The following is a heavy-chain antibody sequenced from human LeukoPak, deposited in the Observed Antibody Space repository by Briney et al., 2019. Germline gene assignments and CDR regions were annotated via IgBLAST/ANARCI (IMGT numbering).Heavy chain of an antibody. V-gene: IGHV4-38-2*02. CDR1: GYSISSGYY. CDR2: IYHSGRT. J-gene: IGHJ5*02. D-gene: IGHD1-1*01. CDR3: AREVTQTINWSHWFDP. Sequence: KPSETLSLTCTVSGYSISSGYYWGWIRQPPGKGLEWIGIIYHSGRTDYNASLKSRVTISLDTSKNQFSLKLRSVTAADTAVYYCAREVTQTINWSHWFDPWGKGNLVIVSS.